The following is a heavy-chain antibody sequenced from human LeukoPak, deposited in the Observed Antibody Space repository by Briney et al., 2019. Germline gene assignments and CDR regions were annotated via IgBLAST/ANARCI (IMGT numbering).Heavy chain of an antibody. CDR1: SGSISSYY. CDR3: ARQFGLMRSYRHLDH. CDR2: VYFNGET. D-gene: IGHD3-16*02. Sequence: PSETLSLTCNVSSGSISSYYWTWVRQPPGKTLQWIGNVYFNGETNFNPSLKSRVTISVDTSNNQFSLKLSSVTAADTAVYYCARQFGLMRSYRHLDHWGPGILVTVSA. J-gene: IGHJ4*02. V-gene: IGHV4-59*08.